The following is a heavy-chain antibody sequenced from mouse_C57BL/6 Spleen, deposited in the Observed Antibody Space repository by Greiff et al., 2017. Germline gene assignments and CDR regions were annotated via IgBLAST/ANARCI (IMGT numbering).Heavy chain of an antibody. CDR1: GYTFTSYW. J-gene: IGHJ1*03. CDR3: ARWPTVGGYFDV. CDR2: IYPGSGST. V-gene: IGHV1-55*01. D-gene: IGHD1-1*01. Sequence: QVQLQQPGAELVKPGASVKMSCKASGYTFTSYWITWVKRRPGQGLEWIGDIYPGSGSTNYNEKFKSKATLTVDTSSSTAYMQLSSLTSEDSAVYYCARWPTVGGYFDVWGTGTTVTVSS.